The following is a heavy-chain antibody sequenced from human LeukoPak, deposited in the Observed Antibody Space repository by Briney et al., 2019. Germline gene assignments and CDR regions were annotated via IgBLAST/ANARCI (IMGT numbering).Heavy chain of an antibody. D-gene: IGHD3-16*01. Sequence: GSLRLSCAASGFPFTTYSMNWVRQAPGKGLEWVSSITSSSTSMYYADSVKGRFTISRDNAKNTLYLQMNSLRAEDTAVYYCARVRWGGLYYFDYWGQGTLVTVSS. J-gene: IGHJ4*02. CDR1: GFPFTTYS. CDR2: ITSSSTSM. CDR3: ARVRWGGLYYFDY. V-gene: IGHV3-21*01.